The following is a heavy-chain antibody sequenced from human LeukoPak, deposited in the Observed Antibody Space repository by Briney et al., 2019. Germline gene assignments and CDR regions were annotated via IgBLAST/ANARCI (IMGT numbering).Heavy chain of an antibody. CDR2: ISSSSSYI. V-gene: IGHV3-21*01. D-gene: IGHD3-16*02. CDR3: ARDRDDYVWGSYRPPGY. J-gene: IGHJ4*02. Sequence: GGSLRLSCAASGFTFSSYSMNWVRQAPGKGLEWVSSISSSSSYIYYADSVKGRFTISRDNAKNSLYLQMNSLRAEDTAVYYCARDRDDYVWGSYRPPGYWGQGTLVTVSS. CDR1: GFTFSSYS.